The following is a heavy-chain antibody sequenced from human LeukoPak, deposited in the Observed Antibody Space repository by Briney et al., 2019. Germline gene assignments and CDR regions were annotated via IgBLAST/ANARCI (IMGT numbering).Heavy chain of an antibody. CDR2: FYHSGST. D-gene: IGHD1-26*01. CDR3: ARVGIDSGSFADFDY. CDR1: GYSISSDYY. J-gene: IGHJ4*02. Sequence: SETLSLTCTVSGYSISSDYYWGGIGHPQGKGLEGIGRFYHSGSTYYNPSLKSRVAISVDTSKDQFSLKLSSVTAADTAVYFCARVGIDSGSFADFDYWGQGTLVTVSS. V-gene: IGHV4-38-2*02.